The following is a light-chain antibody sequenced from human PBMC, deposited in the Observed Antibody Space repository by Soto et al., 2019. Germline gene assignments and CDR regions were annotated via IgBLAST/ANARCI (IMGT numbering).Light chain of an antibody. V-gene: IGLV2-14*01. J-gene: IGLJ2*01. CDR2: EVS. CDR3: SSFTRDATLI. Sequence: QSVLTQPASVSGSPGQSITISCTGTSADVGGYAYVSWYQKYPGKAPKLVISEVSNRPSGISDRFSGSKSGNTASLTISDLQPEDDADYYCSSFTRDATLIFGGGTKLTVL. CDR1: SADVGGYAY.